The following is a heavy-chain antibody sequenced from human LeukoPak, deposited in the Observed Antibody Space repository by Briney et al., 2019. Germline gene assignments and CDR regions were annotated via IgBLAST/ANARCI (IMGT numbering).Heavy chain of an antibody. V-gene: IGHV3-23*01. D-gene: IGHD6-19*01. J-gene: IGHJ5*01. CDR1: GFAFSGYA. Sequence: PGGSLRLSYAASGFAFSGYAISWRRQPPGKGLEWVSTINANSGTTSYAASVRGRFTISRDNSKNTLYLQLNTLRADDTATYYRAKPISGALAVTADWYHPWGQGTLVVVSS. CDR2: INANSGTT. CDR3: AKPISGALAVTADWYHP.